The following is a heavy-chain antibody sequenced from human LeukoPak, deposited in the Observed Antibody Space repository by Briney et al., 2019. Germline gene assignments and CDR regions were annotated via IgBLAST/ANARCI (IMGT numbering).Heavy chain of an antibody. CDR3: ARDRSRSEYYQLYYFDY. J-gene: IGHJ4*02. Sequence: NAGGSLRLSCAASGFTFSSYSMNWVRQAPGKGLEWVPSISSSTSYIYYADSVKGRFTISRDNAKNSLYLQMNSLRAEDTAVYYCARDRSRSEYYQLYYFDYWGQGTLVTVSS. D-gene: IGHD2-2*01. V-gene: IGHV3-21*01. CDR2: ISSSTSYI. CDR1: GFTFSSYS.